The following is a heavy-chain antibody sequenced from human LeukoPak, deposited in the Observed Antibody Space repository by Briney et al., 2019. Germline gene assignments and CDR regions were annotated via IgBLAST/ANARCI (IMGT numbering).Heavy chain of an antibody. Sequence: GGSLRLSCAASGFTFSSYAMSWVRQAPGKGLEWVSAISGSGGSTYYADSVKGRFTISRDNSKNTLYLQMNSLRAEDTAVYYCAKPSCSSSWTSFTRTKNYYYGMDVWGQGTTVTVSS. J-gene: IGHJ6*02. V-gene: IGHV3-23*01. CDR1: GFTFSSYA. D-gene: IGHD6-13*01. CDR2: ISGSGGST. CDR3: AKPSCSSSWTSFTRTKNYYYGMDV.